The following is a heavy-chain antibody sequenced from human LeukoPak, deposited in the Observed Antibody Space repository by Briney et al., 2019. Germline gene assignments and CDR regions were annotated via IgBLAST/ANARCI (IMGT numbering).Heavy chain of an antibody. CDR2: IYYSGST. D-gene: IGHD4-17*01. CDR3: ARVTPYYGDYVDYFDY. V-gene: IGHV4-39*07. J-gene: IGHJ4*02. CDR1: GGSISSSSYY. Sequence: PSETLSLTCTVSGGSISSSSYYWGWIRQPPGKGLEWIGSIYYSGSTYYNPSLKSRVTISVDTSKNQFSLKLSSVTAADTAVYYCARVTPYYGDYVDYFDYWGQGTLVTVSS.